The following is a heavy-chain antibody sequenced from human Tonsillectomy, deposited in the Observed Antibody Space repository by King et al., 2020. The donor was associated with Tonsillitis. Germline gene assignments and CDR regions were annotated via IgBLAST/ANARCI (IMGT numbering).Heavy chain of an antibody. J-gene: IGHJ4*02. CDR3: AREGYGSGSYYLDY. D-gene: IGHD3-10*01. CDR1: GYTFINYA. V-gene: IGHV7-4-1*02. CDR2: INTNTGNP. Sequence: VQLVQSGSELKKPGASVKVSCKASGYTFINYALNWVRQAPGQGLEGMGWINTNTGNPTYAQGFTGRFVFSLDTSVSTAYLQISSLKAEDTAVYYCAREGYGSGSYYLDYWGQGTLVTVSS.